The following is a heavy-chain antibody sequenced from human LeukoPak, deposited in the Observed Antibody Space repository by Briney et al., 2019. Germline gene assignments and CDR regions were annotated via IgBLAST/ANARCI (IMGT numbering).Heavy chain of an antibody. CDR2: ITSGGAP. V-gene: IGHV3-69-1*01. D-gene: IGHD5-12*01. J-gene: IGHJ4*02. Sequence: GGSLRLSCAASGFTFSNYAVMWFRQAPGQGLEWVSAITSGGAPRYADSVKARFTISRDNAKNSLSLQMNSLRAEDTAVYYCVRDGGVSGYDLLDYWGQGTLVTVSS. CDR1: GFTFSNYA. CDR3: VRDGGVSGYDLLDY.